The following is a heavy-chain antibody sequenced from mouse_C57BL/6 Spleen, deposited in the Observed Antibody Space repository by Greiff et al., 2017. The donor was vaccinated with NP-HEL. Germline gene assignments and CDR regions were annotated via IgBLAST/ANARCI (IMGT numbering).Heavy chain of an antibody. Sequence: QVQLQQSGAELVKPGASVKLSCKASGYTFTSYWMHWVKQRPGQGLEWIGMIHPNSGSTNYNEKFKSKATLTVDKSSSTAYMQLSSLTSEDSAVYYCARYDYGSNYFDYWGQGTTLTVSS. CDR1: GYTFTSYW. D-gene: IGHD1-1*01. V-gene: IGHV1-64*01. J-gene: IGHJ2*01. CDR3: ARYDYGSNYFDY. CDR2: IHPNSGST.